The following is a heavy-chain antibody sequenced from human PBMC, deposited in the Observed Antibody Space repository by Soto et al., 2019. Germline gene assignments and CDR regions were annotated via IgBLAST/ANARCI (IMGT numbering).Heavy chain of an antibody. CDR1: GFTFSSYW. D-gene: IGHD4-17*01. Sequence: EVQLVESGGGLVQPGGSLRLSCAASGFTFSSYWMSWVRQAPGKGLEWVANIKQDGSEKYYVDSVKGRFTISRDNAKNSLYLQMNSLRAEDTAVYYCARDGTVTSAGEDIDYWGQGPLVTVSS. V-gene: IGHV3-7*01. CDR3: ARDGTVTSAGEDIDY. J-gene: IGHJ4*02. CDR2: IKQDGSEK.